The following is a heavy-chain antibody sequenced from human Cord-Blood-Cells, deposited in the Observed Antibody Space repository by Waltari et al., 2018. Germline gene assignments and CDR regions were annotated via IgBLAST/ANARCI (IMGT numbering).Heavy chain of an antibody. D-gene: IGHD5-12*01. V-gene: IGHV2-5*01. CDR1: GFSLSTSGVG. J-gene: IGHJ4*02. Sequence: QITLKESGPTLVKPTQTLTLTCTFSGFSLSTSGVGVGWIRQPPGKALEWLALIYWNDDKRYSPSLKSRLTITKDTAKNQVVLTMTNMDPVDTATYYCAHSLSGYDSCDYWGQGTLVTVSS. CDR3: AHSLSGYDSCDY. CDR2: IYWNDDK.